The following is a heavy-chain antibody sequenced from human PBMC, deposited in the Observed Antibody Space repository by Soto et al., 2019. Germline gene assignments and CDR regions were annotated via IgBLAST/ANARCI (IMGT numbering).Heavy chain of an antibody. CDR1: GFTFDDYA. V-gene: IGHV3-9*01. CDR3: AKDVSDSYGTTGGMDV. Sequence: GGSLRLSCAASGFTFDDYAMHWVRQAPGKGLEWVSGISWNSGSIGYADSVKGRFTISRDNAKNSLYLQMNSLRAEDTALYYCAKDVSDSYGTTGGMDVWGQGTTVTVSS. CDR2: ISWNSGSI. J-gene: IGHJ6*02. D-gene: IGHD5-18*01.